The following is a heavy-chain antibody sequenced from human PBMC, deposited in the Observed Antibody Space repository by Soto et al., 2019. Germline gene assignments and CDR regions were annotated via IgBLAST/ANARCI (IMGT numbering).Heavy chain of an antibody. J-gene: IGHJ4*02. D-gene: IGHD3-10*01. V-gene: IGHV1-18*01. CDR1: GYTFSSNG. CDR2: SSAYNGNT. Sequence: QVQLVQSGAEVKKPGASVKVSCKASGYTFSSNGISWVRQAPGQGLEWMGWSSAYNGNTNYAQKFQGRLTMTTDTSTSTAYMELRSLRSADTAVYYCARATYYYGSGSYSDIDYWGQGTLVTVSS. CDR3: ARATYYYGSGSYSDIDY.